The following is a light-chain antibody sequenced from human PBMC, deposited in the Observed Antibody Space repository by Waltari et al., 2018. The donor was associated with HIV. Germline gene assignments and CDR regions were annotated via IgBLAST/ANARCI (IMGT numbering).Light chain of an antibody. CDR3: CSYAGISFYV. CDR2: NVT. V-gene: IGLV2-11*01. CDR1: SSDIGTYNY. Sequence: QSALTQPRSVSGSPGQSVTISCTGTSSDIGTYNYVSWYQQHPGKAPTLLIFNVTKGPSGVPNRFSGSKSGNTSTLTISGLQAENEADYYCCSYAGISFYVFGTATEVTVL. J-gene: IGLJ1*01.